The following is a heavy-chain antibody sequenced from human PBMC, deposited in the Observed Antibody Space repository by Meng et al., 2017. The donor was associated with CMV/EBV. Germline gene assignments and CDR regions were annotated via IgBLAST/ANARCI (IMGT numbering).Heavy chain of an antibody. V-gene: IGHV1-18*01. CDR3: ARSGRDFWSGWGYYYYYGMDV. CDR1: GYTFTSYG. Sequence: ASVKVSCKASGYTFTSYGISWVRQAPGQGLEWMGWISAYNGNTNYAQKLQGRVTMTTDTSTSTAYMELRSLRSDDTAVYYCARSGRDFWSGWGYYYYYGMDVWGQGTTVTVSS. D-gene: IGHD3-3*01. CDR2: ISAYNGNT. J-gene: IGHJ6*02.